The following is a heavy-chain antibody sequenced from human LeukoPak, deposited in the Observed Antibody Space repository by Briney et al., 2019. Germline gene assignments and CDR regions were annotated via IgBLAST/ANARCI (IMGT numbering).Heavy chain of an antibody. Sequence: PGGSLRLSCAAAGFAFSSHSMNWVRQAPGKGLEWVSYISSSGNFIYFADSVRGRFTISRDNSKNTLFLQMNSLRAEDTAVYYCAGPLSSSWFYFDSWGQGTLVTVSS. CDR1: GFAFSSHS. V-gene: IGHV3-48*01. D-gene: IGHD6-13*01. CDR2: ISSSGNFI. J-gene: IGHJ4*02. CDR3: AGPLSSSWFYFDS.